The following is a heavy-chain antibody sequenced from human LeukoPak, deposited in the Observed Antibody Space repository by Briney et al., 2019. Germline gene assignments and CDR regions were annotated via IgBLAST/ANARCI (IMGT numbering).Heavy chain of an antibody. J-gene: IGHJ4*02. Sequence: ASVKVSCKVSGYTFTAYYMHWVRQAPGQGLEWMGRINPNSGGTNYAQKFQGRVTMTRDTSISTAYMELSGLRSDDTAVYYCASPGGTSQDYWGQGTLVTVST. V-gene: IGHV1-2*06. CDR2: INPNSGGT. CDR1: GYTFTAYY. CDR3: ASPGGTSQDY. D-gene: IGHD3-16*01.